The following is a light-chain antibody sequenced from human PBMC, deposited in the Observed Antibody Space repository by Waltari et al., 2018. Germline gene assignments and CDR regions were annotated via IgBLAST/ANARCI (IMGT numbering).Light chain of an antibody. Sequence: EIVLTQSPGTLSLSPGERATLSCRASQTVSSRYLAWYQQTPGQAPRLLIYGTSSRATGIPDRFSGSGSGTDFTLTISRLEPEDFAVYYCQQYGSSPPRTFGQGTKVEIK. V-gene: IGKV3-20*01. CDR2: GTS. CDR3: QQYGSSPPRT. J-gene: IGKJ1*01. CDR1: QTVSSRY.